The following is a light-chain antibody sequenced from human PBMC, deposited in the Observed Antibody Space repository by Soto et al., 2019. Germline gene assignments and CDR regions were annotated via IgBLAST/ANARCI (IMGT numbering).Light chain of an antibody. J-gene: IGLJ2*01. V-gene: IGLV2-14*03. CDR3: SSYTTSNTVV. Sequence: QSVLTQPASVSGSPGQSITISCTGTSSDIGFYNYVSWYQQHPGKAPQLLIYDVSNRPSGVSNRFSGSKSGNTASLIISGLQAEDETDYYCSSYTTSNTVVFGGGTKVTVL. CDR1: SSDIGFYNY. CDR2: DVS.